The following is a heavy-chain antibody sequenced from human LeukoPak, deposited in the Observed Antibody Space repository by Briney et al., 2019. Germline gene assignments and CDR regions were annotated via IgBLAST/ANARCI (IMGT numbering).Heavy chain of an antibody. CDR3: ARHSDYGSFLDY. CDR1: GGSFSGYY. CDR2: INHSGST. J-gene: IGHJ4*02. Sequence: PSETLSLTYAVYGGSFSGYYWSWIRQPPGKGLEWIGEINHSGSTNYNPSLKSRVTISVDTSKNQFSLKLSSVTAADTAVYYCARHSDYGSFLDYWGQGTLVTVSS. D-gene: IGHD4-17*01. V-gene: IGHV4-34*01.